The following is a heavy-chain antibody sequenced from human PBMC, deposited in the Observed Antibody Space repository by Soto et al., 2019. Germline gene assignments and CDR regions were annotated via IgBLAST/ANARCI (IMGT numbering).Heavy chain of an antibody. CDR3: ARASFIIRHITHLGDPSPGVVEY. CDR1: GYSFTDFY. CDR2: ISPETGVT. Sequence: QVHLVQSGAEVKTPGASLRVSCEASGYSFTDFYLHWVRQVPGQGLEWMGWISPETGVTNYAPVFAGRVTLTADTSINTAYMEVGRLSSDDTAIYYCARASFIIRHITHLGDPSPGVVEYWGQGTLVSVSS. V-gene: IGHV1-2*02. D-gene: IGHD1-26*01. J-gene: IGHJ4*02.